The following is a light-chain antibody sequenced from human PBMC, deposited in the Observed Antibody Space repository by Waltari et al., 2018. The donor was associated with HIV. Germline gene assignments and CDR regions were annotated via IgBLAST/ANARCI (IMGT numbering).Light chain of an antibody. V-gene: IGLV1-44*01. J-gene: IGLJ2*01. CDR1: ASNIGTNT. CDR3: AAWDDSLNGLL. Sequence: QPVLTQPPSAHGTPGQRVIVYCAGSASNIGTNTVNWYQKLPGPAPILLIYSDNHRPSGVPDRFSGSKSGTSASLAISGLQSEDEADYYCAAWDDSLNGLLFGGGTKLTVL. CDR2: SDN.